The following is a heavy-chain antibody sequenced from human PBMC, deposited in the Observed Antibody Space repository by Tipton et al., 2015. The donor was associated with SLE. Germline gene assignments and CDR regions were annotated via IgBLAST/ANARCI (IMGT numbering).Heavy chain of an antibody. J-gene: IGHJ4*02. CDR1: GFTFSSYW. CDR3: ARDSKWEPRDY. V-gene: IGHV3-7*01. CDR2: IKQDGSEK. Sequence: QLVQSGGGLVQPGGSLRLSCAASGFTFSSYWMSWVRQAPGKGLEWVANIKQDGSEKYYVDSVKGRFTISRDNAKNSLFLQMNSLSAEDTAVYYCARDSKWEPRDYWGQGTLVTGSS. D-gene: IGHD1-26*01.